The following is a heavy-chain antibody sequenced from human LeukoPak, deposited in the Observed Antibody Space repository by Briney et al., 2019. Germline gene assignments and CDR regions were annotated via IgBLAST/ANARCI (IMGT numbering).Heavy chain of an antibody. CDR1: GGSISSYY. Sequence: SETLSLTCTVSGGSISSYYWSWIRQPPGQGLEWIGYIYYSGSTNYNPSLKSRVTISVDTSKNQFSLKLSSVTAADTAVYYCARRRGGSWFDPWGQGTLVTVSS. D-gene: IGHD6-25*01. CDR3: ARRRGGSWFDP. CDR2: IYYSGST. V-gene: IGHV4-59*08. J-gene: IGHJ5*02.